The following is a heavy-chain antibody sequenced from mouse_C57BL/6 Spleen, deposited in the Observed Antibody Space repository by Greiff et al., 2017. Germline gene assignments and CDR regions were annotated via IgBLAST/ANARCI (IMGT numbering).Heavy chain of an antibody. CDR3: ARGGDCDDAMDY. V-gene: IGHV2-2*01. CDR1: GFSLTSYG. Sequence: VQLQQSGPGLVQPSQSLSITCTVSGFSLTSYGVHWVRQSPGKGLEWLGVIWSGGSTDYNAAFISRLSISKDNSKCQGFFKMNSLQADDKAIYYWARGGDCDDAMDYWGQGTSVTVSS. CDR2: IWSGGST. J-gene: IGHJ4*01.